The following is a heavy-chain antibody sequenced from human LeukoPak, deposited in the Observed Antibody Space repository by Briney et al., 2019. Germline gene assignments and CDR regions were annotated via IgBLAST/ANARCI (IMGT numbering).Heavy chain of an antibody. Sequence: GGSLRLSCAASGFTFSSYSMNWVRQAPGKGLEWVSSISSSSSYIYYADSVKGRFTISRDNAKNSLYLQMNSLRAEDTAVYYCAREALWFGESIYAFDIWGQGTMVTVSS. CDR3: AREALWFGESIYAFDI. V-gene: IGHV3-21*01. D-gene: IGHD3-10*01. CDR2: ISSSSSYI. J-gene: IGHJ3*02. CDR1: GFTFSSYS.